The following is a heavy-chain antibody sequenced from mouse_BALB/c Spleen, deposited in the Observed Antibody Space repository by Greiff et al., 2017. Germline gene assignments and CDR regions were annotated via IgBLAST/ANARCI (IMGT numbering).Heavy chain of an antibody. D-gene: IGHD2-14*01. CDR1: GYSITSDYA. Sequence: EVKLEESGPGLVKPSQSLSLTCTVTGYSITSDYAWNWIRQFPGNKLEWMGYISYSGSTSYNPSLKSRISITRDTSKNQFFLQLNSVTTEDTATYYCARPRYDDEPYAMDYWGQGTSVTVSS. V-gene: IGHV3-2*02. CDR3: ARPRYDDEPYAMDY. CDR2: ISYSGST. J-gene: IGHJ4*01.